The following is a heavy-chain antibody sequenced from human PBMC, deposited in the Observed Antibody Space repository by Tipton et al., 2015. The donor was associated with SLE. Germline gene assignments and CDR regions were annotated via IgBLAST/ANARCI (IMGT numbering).Heavy chain of an antibody. CDR3: ARDQGSSADSYYYGMDV. J-gene: IGHJ6*02. V-gene: IGHV4-31*02. CDR1: GYDFAHYW. CDR2: ISYSGNT. Sequence: QVQLVQSGPEVKKPGESLRISCKASGYDFAHYWIGWVRQMPGKGLEWIGFISYSGNTYYNPSLKSRLTISEDTSKNQFSLKLTSVTAADTAVYYCARDQGSSADSYYYGMDVWGQGTTVTVSS. D-gene: IGHD6-6*01.